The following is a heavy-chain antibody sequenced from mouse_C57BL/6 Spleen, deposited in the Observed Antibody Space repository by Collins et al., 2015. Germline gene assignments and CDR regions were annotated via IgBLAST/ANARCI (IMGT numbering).Heavy chain of an antibody. V-gene: IGHV1-39*01. CDR2: INPYYGST. J-gene: IGHJ4*01. CDR1: GYSFTDYI. CDR3: ARYYGSSYAMDY. D-gene: IGHD1-1*01. Sequence: EIQLQQTGPELVKPGASVKISCKASGYSFTDYIMLWVKQSHGKSLEWIGNINPYYGSTSYNLKFKGKATLTVDKSSSTAYMQLNSLTSEDSAVYYCARYYGSSYAMDYWGQGTSVTVSS.